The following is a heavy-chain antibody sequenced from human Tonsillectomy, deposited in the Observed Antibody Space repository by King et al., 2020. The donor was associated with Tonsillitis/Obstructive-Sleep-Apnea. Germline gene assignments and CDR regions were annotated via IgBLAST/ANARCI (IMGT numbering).Heavy chain of an antibody. V-gene: IGHV3-7*01. CDR3: AREGGHGMGFDY. J-gene: IGHJ4*02. Sequence: DVQLVESGGGLVQSGGSLRLSCAASGFTISSYWMSWVRQAPGKGLEWVANIKQDGSEKHYVDSVKGRFTISRDNAKNSLYSQLNSLRAEDTAVYYCAREGGHGMGFDYWGQGTLVTDSS. CDR1: GFTISSYW. CDR2: IKQDGSEK. D-gene: IGHD3-16*01.